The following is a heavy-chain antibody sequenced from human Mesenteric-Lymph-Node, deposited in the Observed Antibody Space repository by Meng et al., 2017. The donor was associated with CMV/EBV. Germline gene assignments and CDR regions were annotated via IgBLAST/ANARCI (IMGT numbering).Heavy chain of an antibody. D-gene: IGHD2-15*01. J-gene: IGHJ4*02. Sequence: SETLSLTCTVSGSSISSDCYWGWIRQPPGKGLEWIGSIWGNIHHSGNTYYNPSLKSRVTISVDTSKNQFSLKLSSVAAADTAVYYCAWVVAEHGGFDYWGQGTLVTVSS. V-gene: IGHV4-38-2*02. CDR2: IWGNIHHSGNT. CDR1: GSSISSDCY. CDR3: AWVVAEHGGFDY.